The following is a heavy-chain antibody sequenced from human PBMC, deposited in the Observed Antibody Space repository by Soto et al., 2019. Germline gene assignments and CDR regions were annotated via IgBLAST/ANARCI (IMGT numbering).Heavy chain of an antibody. J-gene: IGHJ5*02. D-gene: IGHD1-7*01. V-gene: IGHV4-61*01. CDR1: GGSVRDGSYY. CDR3: AGYNWNYYFDP. Sequence: SETLSLTCTVSGGSVRDGSYYWAWLRQPPGKGLEWIGHIYHSGSTIYNPSLKSRVTISIDTSKSQFSLNLNSVTAADTAVYYCAGYNWNYYFDPRGQGTLVTASS. CDR2: IYHSGST.